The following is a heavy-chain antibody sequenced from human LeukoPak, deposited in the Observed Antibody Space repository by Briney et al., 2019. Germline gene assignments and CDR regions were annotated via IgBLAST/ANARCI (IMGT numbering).Heavy chain of an antibody. Sequence: KPSETLSLTWTLSGGSISNAAYHWGWIRQPPGKGLEWIGSLYYTGITYYNPSLKSRVTISADTSKNQFSLKVTSVTAADTAVYYCARLINGSPGDYWGQGTLVTVSS. D-gene: IGHD1-26*01. CDR3: ARLINGSPGDY. CDR2: LYYTGIT. V-gene: IGHV4-39*01. J-gene: IGHJ4*02. CDR1: GGSISNAAYH.